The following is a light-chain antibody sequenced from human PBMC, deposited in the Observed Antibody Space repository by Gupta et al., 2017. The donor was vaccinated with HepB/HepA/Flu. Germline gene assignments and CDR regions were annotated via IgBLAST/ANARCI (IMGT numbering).Light chain of an antibody. CDR1: QSISSY. J-gene: IGKJ3*01. V-gene: IGKV1-39*01. CDR3: KQSDSKSFG. CDR2: AAS. Sequence: DIQMTQSPSSLSASVGDRVTITCRASQSISSYLNWYQQKPGKAPKLLIYAASRLQSGVPSRFSGSGSGTDFTLIISSLQPEDFATYYCKQSDSKSFGFGPGTKVDIK.